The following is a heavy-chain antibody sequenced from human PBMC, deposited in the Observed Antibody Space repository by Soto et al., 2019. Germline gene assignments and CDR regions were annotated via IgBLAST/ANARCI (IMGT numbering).Heavy chain of an antibody. Sequence: QVQLLESGPGLVKPSETLSLTCTVSGGSISSYYWSWIRQPPGKGLEWIGYIYYSGSTNYNPSLKSQVTISVDTSKNQFSLKLSSVTAADTAVYYCARGRVKTTVTPGAFDIWGQGTMVTVSS. CDR3: ARGRVKTTVTPGAFDI. D-gene: IGHD4-17*01. V-gene: IGHV4-59*01. J-gene: IGHJ3*02. CDR1: GGSISSYY. CDR2: IYYSGST.